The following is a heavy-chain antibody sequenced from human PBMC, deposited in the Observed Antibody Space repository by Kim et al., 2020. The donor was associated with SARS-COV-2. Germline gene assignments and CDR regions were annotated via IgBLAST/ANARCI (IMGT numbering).Heavy chain of an antibody. Sequence: GGSLRLSCAASGFTFSSYAMHWVRQAPGKGLEWVAVISYDGSNKYYADSVKGRFTISRDNSKNTLYLQMNSLRAEDTAVYYCARMFMVVAATYDAFDIWGQGTMVTVSS. CDR1: GFTFSSYA. CDR2: ISYDGSNK. V-gene: IGHV3-30*04. D-gene: IGHD2-15*01. J-gene: IGHJ3*02. CDR3: ARMFMVVAATYDAFDI.